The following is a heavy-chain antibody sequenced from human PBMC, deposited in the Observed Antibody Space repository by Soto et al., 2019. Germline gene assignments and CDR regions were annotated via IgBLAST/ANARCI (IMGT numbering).Heavy chain of an antibody. CDR1: GGTFSSYA. Sequence: ASVKVSCKASGGTFSSYAISWVRQAPGQGLEWMGGIIPIFGTANYAQKFQGRVTITADESTSTAYMELSSLRSEDTAVYYCARSRDGYNEMAWFDPWGQGTLVTVSS. CDR3: ARSRDGYNEMAWFDP. V-gene: IGHV1-69*13. J-gene: IGHJ5*02. D-gene: IGHD5-12*01. CDR2: IIPIFGTA.